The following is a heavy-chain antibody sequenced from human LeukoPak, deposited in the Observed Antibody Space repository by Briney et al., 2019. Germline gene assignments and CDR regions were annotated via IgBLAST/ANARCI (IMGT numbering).Heavy chain of an antibody. Sequence: GGSLRLSCAASGFTFSSYAMSWVRQAPGKGLEWVSAITGSGGSTYYADSVKGRFTISRDNSKNTLYLQMNSLRAEDTAVYYCAKDRYSSGWYDYWGQGTLVTVSS. CDR1: GFTFSSYA. CDR3: AKDRYSSGWYDY. CDR2: ITGSGGST. V-gene: IGHV3-23*01. D-gene: IGHD6-19*01. J-gene: IGHJ4*02.